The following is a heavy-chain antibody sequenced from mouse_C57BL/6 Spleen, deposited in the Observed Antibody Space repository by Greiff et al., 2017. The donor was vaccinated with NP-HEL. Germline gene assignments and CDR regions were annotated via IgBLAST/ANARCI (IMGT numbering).Heavy chain of an antibody. CDR2: INPNYGTT. Sequence: VQLKESGPELVKPGASVKISCKASGYSFTDYNMNWVKQSNGKSLEWIGVINPNYGTTSYNQKFKGKATLTVDQSSSTAYMQLNSRTSEDSAVYYCAPHSYGSSWYFDVWGTGTTVTVSS. D-gene: IGHD1-1*01. V-gene: IGHV1-39*01. CDR3: APHSYGSSWYFDV. CDR1: GYSFTDYN. J-gene: IGHJ1*03.